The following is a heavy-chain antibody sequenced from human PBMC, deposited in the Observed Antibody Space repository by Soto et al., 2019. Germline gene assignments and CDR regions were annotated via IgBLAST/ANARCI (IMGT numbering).Heavy chain of an antibody. D-gene: IGHD3-3*01. CDR1: GFTFSSYS. Sequence: GGSLRLSCAASGFTFSSYSMNWVRQAPGKGLEWVSYISSSSSTIYYADSVKGRFTISRDNAKNSLYLQMNSLRAEDTAVYYCARNYDFWSGYYTGKDYWGQGTLVTVSS. CDR2: ISSSSSTI. V-gene: IGHV3-48*01. J-gene: IGHJ4*02. CDR3: ARNYDFWSGYYTGKDY.